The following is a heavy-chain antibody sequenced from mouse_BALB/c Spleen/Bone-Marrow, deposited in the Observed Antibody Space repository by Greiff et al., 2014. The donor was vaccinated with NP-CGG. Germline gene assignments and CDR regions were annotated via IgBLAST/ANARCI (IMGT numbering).Heavy chain of an antibody. CDR2: IDPFNGGT. D-gene: IGHD6-2*01. CDR3: APLSRYFDV. J-gene: IGHJ1*01. CDR1: GYSFTSYY. Sequence: VQLQQPGPELMKPGASAKISCKASGYSFTSYYMHWVKQSHGKSLEWIGYIDPFNGGTSYNQKFKGKATLTVDKSSSTAYMHLSSLTSEDSAVYYCAPLSRYFDVWGAGTTVTVSS. V-gene: IGHV1S135*01.